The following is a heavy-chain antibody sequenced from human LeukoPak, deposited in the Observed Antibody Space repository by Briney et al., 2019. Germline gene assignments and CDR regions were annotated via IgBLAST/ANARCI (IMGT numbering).Heavy chain of an antibody. CDR3: ARVGVLSSSWLLY. CDR2: ISSGAATI. D-gene: IGHD6-13*01. V-gene: IGHV3-48*04. CDR1: GFTFSSYS. Sequence: PGGSLRLSCAASGFTFSSYSMNWVRQAPGKGLEWVSSISSGAATIYYADSVKGRFTISRDNAKNSLYLQMNSLRAADTAVYYCARVGVLSSSWLLYWGQGTLVTVSS. J-gene: IGHJ4*02.